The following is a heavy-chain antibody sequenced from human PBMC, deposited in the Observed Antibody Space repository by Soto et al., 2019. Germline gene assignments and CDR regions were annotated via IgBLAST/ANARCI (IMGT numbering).Heavy chain of an antibody. J-gene: IGHJ6*02. CDR3: AGQGATVTTNYYYGMDV. V-gene: IGHV4-39*01. CDR2: IYYSGSS. Sequence: SETLSLTCTVSGGSISSSSFYWGWIRQAPGKGLEWIGSIYYSGSSDYNPSLKSRVTISVDTSKNQFSLKLSSVTTADTAVYYCAGQGATVTTNYYYGMDVWGQGTTVTVSS. CDR1: GGSISSSSFY. D-gene: IGHD4-4*01.